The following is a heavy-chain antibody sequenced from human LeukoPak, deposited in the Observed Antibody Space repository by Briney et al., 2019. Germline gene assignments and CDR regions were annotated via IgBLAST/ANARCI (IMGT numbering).Heavy chain of an antibody. Sequence: GGSLRLSCAASGLTFSNYWMSWVRQAPGRGLEWVANIKEDGNEKYYVDSVKGRFTISRDNAKKSLYLQMNSLRAEDTAVYYCARDRSRFYYWGQGTPVTVSS. CDR3: ARDRSRFYY. V-gene: IGHV3-7*01. CDR2: IKEDGNEK. CDR1: GLTFSNYW. D-gene: IGHD2-2*01. J-gene: IGHJ4*02.